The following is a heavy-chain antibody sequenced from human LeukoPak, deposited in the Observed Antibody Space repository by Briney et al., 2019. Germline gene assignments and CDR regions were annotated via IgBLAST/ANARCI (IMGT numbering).Heavy chain of an antibody. J-gene: IGHJ2*01. CDR1: GGSISSYY. V-gene: IGHV4-59*12. Sequence: SETLSLTCTVSGGSISSYYWSWIRQPPGKGLEWIGYIYYSGSTNYNPSLKSRVTISVDTSKNQFSLKLSSVTAADTAVYYCARVRPYYYDSSGTGYFDLWGRGTLVTVSS. CDR3: ARVRPYYYDSSGTGYFDL. D-gene: IGHD3-22*01. CDR2: IYYSGST.